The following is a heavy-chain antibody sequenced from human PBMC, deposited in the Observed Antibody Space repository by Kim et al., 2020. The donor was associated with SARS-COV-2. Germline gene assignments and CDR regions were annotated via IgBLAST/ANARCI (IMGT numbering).Heavy chain of an antibody. CDR3: ARPQRTIDYYYDSSGYYSAHAFDI. J-gene: IGHJ3*02. V-gene: IGHV4-39*01. CDR1: GGSISSSSYY. CDR2: IYYSGST. Sequence: SETLSLTCTVSGGSISSSSYYWGWIRQPPGKGLEWIGNIYYSGSTYYNPSLKSRVTISVDTSKNQFSLKLSSVTAADTAVYYCARPQRTIDYYYDSSGYYSAHAFDIWGQGTMVTVSS. D-gene: IGHD3-22*01.